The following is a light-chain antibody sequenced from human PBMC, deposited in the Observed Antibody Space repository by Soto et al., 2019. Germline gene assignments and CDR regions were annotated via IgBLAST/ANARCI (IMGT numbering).Light chain of an antibody. V-gene: IGKV3-15*01. CDR1: QSVSDR. CDR2: AAS. J-gene: IGKJ5*01. CDR3: QQYNTWPPIT. Sequence: IVITQSPHTLSVNTGERATLSCRASQSVSDRVVWYQQKSGQAPSLLIYAASTRAAGVPARFSGSGSGTEFTLTISSLQSEDFAVYYCQQYNTWPPITSGHGTRPE.